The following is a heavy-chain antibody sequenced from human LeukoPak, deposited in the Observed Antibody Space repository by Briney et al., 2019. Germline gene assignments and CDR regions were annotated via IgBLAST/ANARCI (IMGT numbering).Heavy chain of an antibody. V-gene: IGHV3-23*01. D-gene: IGHD6-19*01. CDR2: ISGSGGST. Sequence: PGRSLRLSCAASGFTFSSYAMSWVRQAPGKGLEWVSAISGSGGSTYYADSVKGRFTISRDNSKNTLYLQMNSLRAEDPAVYYCAKKSKQWLVRGYFDYWGQGTLVTVSS. CDR1: GFTFSSYA. CDR3: AKKSKQWLVRGYFDY. J-gene: IGHJ4*02.